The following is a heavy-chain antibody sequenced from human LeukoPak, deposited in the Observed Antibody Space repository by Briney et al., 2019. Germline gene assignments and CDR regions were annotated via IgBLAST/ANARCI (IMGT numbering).Heavy chain of an antibody. CDR2: TYYRSKWYN. V-gene: IGHV6-1*01. CDR1: GDSVSSNSAA. J-gene: IGHJ5*02. Sequence: SQTLSLTCAISGDSVSSNSAAWNWIRQSPSRGLEWLGRTYYRSKWYNDYAVSVKSRITINPDTSKNQFSLQLNSVTPEGTAVYFCARGEDTYGSSWYFDPWGQGTLVTVSS. D-gene: IGHD6-13*01. CDR3: ARGEDTYGSSWYFDP.